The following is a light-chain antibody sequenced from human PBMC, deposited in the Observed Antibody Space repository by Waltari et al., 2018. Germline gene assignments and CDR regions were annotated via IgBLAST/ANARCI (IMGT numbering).Light chain of an antibody. Sequence: EIVLTQSPAPLSLSPGERAPLSCRASQSVSTYLAWYQQRPGQPPRLLIYDSSSRATGIPARFSGSGSETDFTLTISSLEPEDFAVYYCQQRYKWPLTFGGGSKVEI. CDR1: QSVSTY. J-gene: IGKJ4*01. CDR3: QQRYKWPLT. V-gene: IGKV3-11*01. CDR2: DSS.